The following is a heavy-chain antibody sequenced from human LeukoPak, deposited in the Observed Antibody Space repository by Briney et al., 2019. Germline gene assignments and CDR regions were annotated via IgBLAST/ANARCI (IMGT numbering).Heavy chain of an antibody. Sequence: ASVKVSCKASGGTFSSYAISWVRQAPGQGLEWMGRIIPILGIANYAQKFQGRVTITADKSTSTAYMELSSLRSEDTAVYYCARAGDYGDYPIGGYCYYYGMDVWGQGTTVTVSS. J-gene: IGHJ6*02. D-gene: IGHD4-17*01. CDR1: GGTFSSYA. CDR2: IIPILGIA. CDR3: ARAGDYGDYPIGGYCYYYGMDV. V-gene: IGHV1-69*04.